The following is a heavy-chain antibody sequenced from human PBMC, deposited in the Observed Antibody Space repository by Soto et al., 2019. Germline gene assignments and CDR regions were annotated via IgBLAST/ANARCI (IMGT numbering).Heavy chain of an antibody. Sequence: ASVKVSCKPFGYAFIAYYSHWVRQDPGQGLEWMGWINPNSGGTNYAQKFQGRVTMTRDTSISTAYMELNRLTYDDTAVYHCASVLRTGSPPYYWGQGTLFTVSS. CDR2: INPNSGGT. CDR1: GYAFIAYY. V-gene: IGHV1-2*02. CDR3: ASVLRTGSPPYY. J-gene: IGHJ4*02.